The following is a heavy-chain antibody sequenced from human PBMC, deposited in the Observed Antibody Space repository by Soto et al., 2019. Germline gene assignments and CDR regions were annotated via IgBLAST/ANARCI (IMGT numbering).Heavy chain of an antibody. J-gene: IGHJ6*02. V-gene: IGHV2-5*01. CDR2: IYWNDDP. Sequence: QITLKESGPTLVKPTETLTLTCTFSGFSLTTRGMGVAWIRQPPGRALEWLALIYWNDDPRYSPSLKSRLTITKDTTKNQVVLTMTNMDPVDTATYYCAQRTPEDGMDVWVQGTMVTVSS. CDR3: AQRTPEDGMDV. CDR1: GFSLTTRGMG.